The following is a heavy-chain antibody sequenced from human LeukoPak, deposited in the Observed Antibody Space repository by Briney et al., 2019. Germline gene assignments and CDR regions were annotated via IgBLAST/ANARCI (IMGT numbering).Heavy chain of an antibody. J-gene: IGHJ6*03. D-gene: IGHD2-8*01. CDR3: AREAVGYCTNGVCASLPDRWPTQGGIGEQYYYYYYMDV. V-gene: IGHV4-39*07. Sequence: SETLSLTCTVSGGSISSSSYYWGWIRQPPGKGLEWIGSIYYSGSTYYNPSLKSRVTISVDTSKNQFSLKLSSVTAADTAVYYCAREAVGYCTNGVCASLPDRWPTQGGIGEQYYYYYYMDVWGKGTTVTVSS. CDR1: GGSISSSSYY. CDR2: IYYSGST.